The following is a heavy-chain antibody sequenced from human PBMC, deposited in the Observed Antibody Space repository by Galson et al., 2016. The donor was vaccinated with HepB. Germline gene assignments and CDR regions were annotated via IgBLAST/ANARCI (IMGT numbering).Heavy chain of an antibody. CDR1: GGSISSDY. Sequence: SETLSLTCTVSGGSISSDYCSWIRQSPGKGLEWVGFIHFGGTTNYNPALKSRVTISLDTSKNQFSLKLNSVTAADTAVYYCARTSDLDFWGQGTLVTISS. CDR2: IHFGGTT. J-gene: IGHJ4*02. V-gene: IGHV4-59*12. CDR3: ARTSDLDF. D-gene: IGHD2-2*01.